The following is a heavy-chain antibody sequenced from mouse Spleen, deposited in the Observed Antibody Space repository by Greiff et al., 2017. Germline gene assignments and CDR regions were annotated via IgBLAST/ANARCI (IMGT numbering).Heavy chain of an antibody. Sequence: QVQLQQSGPELVKPGASVKLSCKASGYTFTSYDINWVKQRPGQGLEWIGWIYPRDGSTKYNEKFKGKATLTVDTSSSTAYMQLSSLTTEDSAIYYCARRFGSSYGLYAMDYWGQGTSVTVSS. CDR2: IYPRDGST. CDR3: ARRFGSSYGLYAMDY. CDR1: GYTFTSYD. J-gene: IGHJ4*01. D-gene: IGHD1-1*01. V-gene: IGHV1-85*01.